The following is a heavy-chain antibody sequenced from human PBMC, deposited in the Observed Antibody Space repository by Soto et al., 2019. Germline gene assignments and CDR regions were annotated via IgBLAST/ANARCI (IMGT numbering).Heavy chain of an antibody. D-gene: IGHD3-22*01. CDR1: GGSISSYY. Sequence: TLSLTCTVSGGSISSYYWSWIRQPAGKGLEWIGRIYTSGSTNYNPSLKSRVTMSVDTSKNQFSLKLSSVTAADTAVYYCASEPFLNYYDTYAFDIWGQGTMVTVSS. J-gene: IGHJ3*02. V-gene: IGHV4-4*07. CDR3: ASEPFLNYYDTYAFDI. CDR2: IYTSGST.